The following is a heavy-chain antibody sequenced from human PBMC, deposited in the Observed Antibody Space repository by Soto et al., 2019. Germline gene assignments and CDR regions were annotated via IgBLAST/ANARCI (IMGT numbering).Heavy chain of an antibody. V-gene: IGHV1-18*01. CDR2: VSTYNGNT. Sequence: QVQLVQSGAEVKKPGASVKVSCKASGYIFTSFGITWVRQAPGQGLEWMGWVSTYNGNTKYAQKLQGRVTMSTDTSTSTAYRELRSLRSDDTAVYYCTRGAGQGSGSYDWGQGTRVTVSS. J-gene: IGHJ4*02. D-gene: IGHD3-10*01. CDR3: TRGAGQGSGSYD. CDR1: GYIFTSFG.